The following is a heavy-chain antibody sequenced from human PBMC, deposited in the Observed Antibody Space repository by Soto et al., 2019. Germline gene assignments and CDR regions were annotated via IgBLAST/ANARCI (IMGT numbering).Heavy chain of an antibody. D-gene: IGHD3-10*01. Sequence: ASVKVSCKASGFTFTISAMQWVRQARGQRLEWIGWIVVGSGNTNYAQKFQERVTITRDMSTSTAYMERSSLRSEDTAVYYCAAGGYGSGSPPQNGMDVWGQGTTVT. CDR3: AAGGYGSGSPPQNGMDV. CDR2: IVVGSGNT. V-gene: IGHV1-58*02. CDR1: GFTFTISA. J-gene: IGHJ6*02.